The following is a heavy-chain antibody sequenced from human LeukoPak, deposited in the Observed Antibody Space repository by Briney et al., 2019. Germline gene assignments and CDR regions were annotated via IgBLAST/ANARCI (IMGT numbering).Heavy chain of an antibody. CDR3: ARATTAMTNFDY. CDR2: INHSGST. V-gene: IGHV4-34*01. D-gene: IGHD5-18*01. CDR1: GGSFSGYY. Sequence: SETLSLTCAVYGGSFSGYYWSWIRQPPGKGLEWIGEINHSGSTNYNPSLKSRVTISVDTSKNQFSLKLSSVTAADTAVYYCARATTAMTNFDYWGQGTLVTVSS. J-gene: IGHJ4*02.